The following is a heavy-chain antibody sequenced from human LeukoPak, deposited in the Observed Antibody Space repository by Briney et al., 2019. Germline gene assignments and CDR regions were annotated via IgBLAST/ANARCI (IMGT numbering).Heavy chain of an antibody. CDR3: ARWRGAQSEFDF. Sequence: GGSLTLSCSVSGFTFGDYSMGWVRQAPRKGLEWVANVEDGGIEKEYVDSVKGRFTISRDDAENLLYLQMNSLRAEDTALYFCARWRGAQSEFDFWGQGTQVIVSS. CDR1: GFTFGDYS. J-gene: IGHJ4*02. CDR2: VEDGGIEK. V-gene: IGHV3-7*01. D-gene: IGHD3-3*01.